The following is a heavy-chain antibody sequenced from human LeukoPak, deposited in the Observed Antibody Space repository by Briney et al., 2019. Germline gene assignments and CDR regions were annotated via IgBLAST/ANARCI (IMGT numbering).Heavy chain of an antibody. J-gene: IGHJ4*02. CDR2: ISGNCGST. Sequence: GGSLRLSCAASAFTFDDYGMSWVRQAPGKGLEWVSVISGNCGSTYYAESVKGRFTISRDNSKNTLYLQMNSLRAEDTAVYYCAKAGPDTAGACHKPFDYWGQGTLVTVSS. D-gene: IGHD6-19*01. V-gene: IGHV3-23*01. CDR3: AKAGPDTAGACHKPFDY. CDR1: AFTFDDYG.